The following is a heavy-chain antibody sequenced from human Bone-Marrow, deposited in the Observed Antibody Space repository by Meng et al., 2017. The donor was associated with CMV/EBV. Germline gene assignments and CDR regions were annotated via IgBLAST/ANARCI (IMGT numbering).Heavy chain of an antibody. V-gene: IGHV1-46*01. D-gene: IGHD1-26*01. Sequence: QVPLVQSGAEVKKPGASVTVSCKASGYTFTSYYMHWVRQAPGQGLEWMGIINPSGSSTSYAQKFQGRVTMTRDTSTSTVYMELSSLRSEDTAVYYCARDPTTGLQGDYRGQGTLVTVS. CDR2: INPSGSST. CDR1: GYTFTSYY. J-gene: IGHJ4*02. CDR3: ARDPTTGLQGDY.